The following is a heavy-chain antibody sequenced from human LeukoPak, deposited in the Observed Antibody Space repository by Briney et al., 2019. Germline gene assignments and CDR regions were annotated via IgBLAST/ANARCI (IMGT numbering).Heavy chain of an antibody. Sequence: ASVKVSCKASGYTFTGYYMHWVRQAPGQGLEWMGWINSNSGGTNYAQKFQGRVTMTRDTSISTAYMELSRLRSDDTAVYYCARDHGYGSGSYSNWFDPWGQGTLVTVSS. J-gene: IGHJ5*02. V-gene: IGHV1-2*02. CDR2: INSNSGGT. D-gene: IGHD3-10*01. CDR1: GYTFTGYY. CDR3: ARDHGYGSGSYSNWFDP.